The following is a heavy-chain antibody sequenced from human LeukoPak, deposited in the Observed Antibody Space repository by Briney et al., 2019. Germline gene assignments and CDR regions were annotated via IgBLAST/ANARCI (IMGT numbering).Heavy chain of an antibody. CDR3: ARDFAGYDSSGYYYHGADY. CDR1: GGSISSSSYY. Sequence: SETLSLTCTVSGGSISSSSYYWGWIRQPPGKGLEWIGSIYYSGSTYYNPSLKSRVTISVDTSKNQFSLKLSSVTAADTAVYYCARDFAGYDSSGYYYHGADYWGQGTLVTVSS. D-gene: IGHD3-22*01. CDR2: IYYSGST. J-gene: IGHJ4*02. V-gene: IGHV4-39*07.